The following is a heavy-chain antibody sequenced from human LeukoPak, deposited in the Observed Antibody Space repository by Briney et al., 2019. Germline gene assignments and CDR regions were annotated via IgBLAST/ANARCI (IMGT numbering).Heavy chain of an antibody. D-gene: IGHD1-26*01. CDR2: ISWDGGST. V-gene: IGHV3-43*01. J-gene: IGHJ3*01. Sequence: AGGSLTLTCAVSGFSVSRNYMSWVRQAPGKGLEWVSLISWDGGSTYYADSVKGRFTISRDNSKNSLYLQMNSLRTEDTALYYCATDRRGVGVWAFDYWGQGTMVTVSS. CDR1: GFSVSRNY. CDR3: ATDRRGVGVWAFDY.